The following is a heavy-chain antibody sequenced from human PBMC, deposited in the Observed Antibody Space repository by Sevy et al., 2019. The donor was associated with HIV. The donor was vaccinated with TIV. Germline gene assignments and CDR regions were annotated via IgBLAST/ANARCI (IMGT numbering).Heavy chain of an antibody. CDR3: AKDRFRPRDPRRASFDY. CDR1: GFTFSAYA. Sequence: GGSLRLSCAASGFTFSAYAMSWVRQAPGKGLEWVSAISGSGTSTYYADSVKGRFTISRDSSKNTLYLQMNSLTAEDTALYYCAKDRFRPRDPRRASFDYWGQGTLVTISS. J-gene: IGHJ4*02. CDR2: ISGSGTST. V-gene: IGHV3-23*01. D-gene: IGHD2-21*02.